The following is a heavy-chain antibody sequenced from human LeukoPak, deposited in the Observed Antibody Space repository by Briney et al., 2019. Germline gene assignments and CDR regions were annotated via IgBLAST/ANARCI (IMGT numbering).Heavy chain of an antibody. CDR3: ARGGDFWSGYSRGYYMDV. D-gene: IGHD3-3*01. CDR1: GFTFSGYA. CDR2: ISGSGGST. V-gene: IGHV3-23*01. J-gene: IGHJ6*03. Sequence: GGSLRLSCAASGFTFSGYAMSWVRQAPGKGLEWVSTISGSGGSTYYADSVKGRFTISRDNSKSTLYLQMNSLRAEDTAVYYCARGGDFWSGYSRGYYMDVWGKGTTVTVSS.